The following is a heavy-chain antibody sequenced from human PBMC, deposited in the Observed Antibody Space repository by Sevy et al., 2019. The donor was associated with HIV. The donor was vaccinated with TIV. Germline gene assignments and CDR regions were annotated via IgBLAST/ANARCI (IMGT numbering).Heavy chain of an antibody. D-gene: IGHD6-19*01. CDR2: MSPKSGNT. CDR3: ARAGSGWYDHYFDD. V-gene: IGHV1-8*01. Sequence: ASVKVSCKTSGYTYTSYDINWVRPATGQGLEWMGWMSPKSGNTGYAQKFQGRLTMTRNTSISTAYMELSSLRSDDTAVYYCARAGSGWYDHYFDDWGQGTLVTVSS. CDR1: GYTYTSYD. J-gene: IGHJ4*02.